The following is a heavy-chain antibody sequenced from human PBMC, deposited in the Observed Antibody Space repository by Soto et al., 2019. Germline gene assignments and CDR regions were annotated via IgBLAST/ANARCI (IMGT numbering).Heavy chain of an antibody. CDR1: GGSINSGGYS. J-gene: IGHJ3*01. CDR2: IYHSGST. CDR3: AMRYYDSSGYPV. Sequence: PSETLSLTCAVSGGSINSGGYSWSWIRQPPGKGLEWIGYIYHSGSTYYNPSLKSRVTISVDTSKNQFSLKLSSVTAADTAVYYCAMRYYDSSGYPVWGQGKMVTVSS. V-gene: IGHV4-30-2*05. D-gene: IGHD3-22*01.